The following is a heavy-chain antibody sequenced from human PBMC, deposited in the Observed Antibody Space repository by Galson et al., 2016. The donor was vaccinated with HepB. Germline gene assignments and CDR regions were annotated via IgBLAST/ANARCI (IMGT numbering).Heavy chain of an antibody. J-gene: IGHJ4*02. CDR1: GYSFSSYG. Sequence: SVKVSCKASGYSFSSYGVSWVRQAPGQGLEWMGWISAYNGNTEYAQDVQDRVTMSTDAFTSTAYMELRSLRSDDTALYYCARDSWFYGSGNYYPIDYWGQGTLITVSS. CDR3: ARDSWFYGSGNYYPIDY. V-gene: IGHV1-18*01. D-gene: IGHD3-10*01. CDR2: ISAYNGNT.